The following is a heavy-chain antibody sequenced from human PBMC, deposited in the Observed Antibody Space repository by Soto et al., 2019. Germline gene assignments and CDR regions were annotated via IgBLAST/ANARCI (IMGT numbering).Heavy chain of an antibody. D-gene: IGHD1-1*01. CDR1: GFTFSSYA. V-gene: IGHV3-23*01. CDR2: ISDSGGGT. J-gene: IGHJ6*02. Sequence: EVQLLESGGGLVQPGGSLRLSCAAFGFTFSSYAMSWVRQAPGKGLEWVSAISDSGGGTYYADSVKGRFTISRDNSKNTLYLQMNSLRAEDAAVYYCAEGNSGRYYYGMDVWGQGTKVTVSS. CDR3: AEGNSGRYYYGMDV.